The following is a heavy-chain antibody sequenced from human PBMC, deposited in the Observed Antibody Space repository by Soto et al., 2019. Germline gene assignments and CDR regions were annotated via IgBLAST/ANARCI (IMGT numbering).Heavy chain of an antibody. J-gene: IGHJ4*02. CDR2: ISGSGGST. D-gene: IGHD3-3*01. CDR3: AKVRYDCWSGYYRYGDY. CDR1: GFTFSSYA. Sequence: EVQLLESGGGLVQPGGSLRLSCAASGFTFSSYAMSWVRQAPGKGLEWVSGISGSGGSTYYADSVKGRFTISRDNSKKTLYLQINSARAEDTGGYYCAKVRYDCWSGYYRYGDYWGQGTLVTVSS. V-gene: IGHV3-23*01.